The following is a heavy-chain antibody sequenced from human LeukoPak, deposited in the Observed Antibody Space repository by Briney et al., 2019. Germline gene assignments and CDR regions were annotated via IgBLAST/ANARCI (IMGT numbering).Heavy chain of an antibody. CDR2: IYSGGST. Sequence: PGGSLRLSCAASGFTFSSYAMSWVRQAPGKGLEWVSVIYSGGSTYYADSVKGRFTISRDNSKNTLYLQMNSLRAEDTAVYYCAGYTFTWGRGYWGQGTLVTVSS. V-gene: IGHV3-66*01. J-gene: IGHJ4*02. CDR3: AGYTFTWGRGY. CDR1: GFTFSSYA. D-gene: IGHD2-2*02.